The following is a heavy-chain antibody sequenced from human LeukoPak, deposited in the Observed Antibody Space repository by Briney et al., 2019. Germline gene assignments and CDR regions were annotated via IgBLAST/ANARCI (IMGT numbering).Heavy chain of an antibody. D-gene: IGHD2-15*01. CDR1: GGSFGGYY. V-gene: IGHV4-34*01. CDR3: ARFRDIVVVVAAYQRHDAFDI. CDR2: IKHSGRT. J-gene: IGHJ3*02. Sequence: SETLSLACAVYGGSFGGYYWSWIRQPPGKWLEWVGEIKHSGRTNYNPSLKSRVTRSVDTSKNQLSLKLSAVTAADTAVYYCARFRDIVVVVAAYQRHDAFDIWGQGTMVTVSS.